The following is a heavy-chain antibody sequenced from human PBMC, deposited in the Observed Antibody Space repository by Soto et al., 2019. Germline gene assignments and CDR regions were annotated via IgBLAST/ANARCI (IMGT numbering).Heavy chain of an antibody. D-gene: IGHD6-6*01. CDR2: IKTNSYAT. J-gene: IGHJ4*02. V-gene: IGHV3-73*01. Sequence: EVQLVESGGGLVQPGGSLKLSCAASGFTVSGSAMHWVRQASGKGLEWVARIKTNSYATAYAASVKGRFTISRDDSKNTAYLQMNSLKTEDTAVYYCTRLDLSSPSPFDYWGQGTLVTVSS. CDR1: GFTVSGSA. CDR3: TRLDLSSPSPFDY.